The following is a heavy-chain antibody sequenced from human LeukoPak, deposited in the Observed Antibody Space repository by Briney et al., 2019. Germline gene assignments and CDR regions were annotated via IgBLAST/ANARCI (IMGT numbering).Heavy chain of an antibody. D-gene: IGHD2-21*02. Sequence: PGGSLRLSCAASGFTFSNYAMSWVRQAPGKGLEWVSDISGSGETTYYADSVKGRYTISRDNSKNTLYLQMDSLRAEDTAIYYCAKQAEHFGDSKTDYWGQGTLVTVSS. J-gene: IGHJ4*02. CDR1: GFTFSNYA. CDR2: ISGSGETT. CDR3: AKQAEHFGDSKTDY. V-gene: IGHV3-23*01.